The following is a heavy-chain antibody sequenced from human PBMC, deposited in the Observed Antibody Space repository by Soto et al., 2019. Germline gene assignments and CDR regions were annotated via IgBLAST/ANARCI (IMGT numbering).Heavy chain of an antibody. J-gene: IGHJ6*02. CDR1: GFTFSSYA. D-gene: IGHD2-2*01. CDR3: AKTSWGPLAAVVVPAATYYYYYYGMDV. CDR2: ISGSGGST. V-gene: IGHV3-23*01. Sequence: GGSLRLSCAASGFTFSSYAMSWVRQAPGKGLEWVSAISGSGGSTYYADSVKGRFTISRDNSKNTLYLQMNSLRAEDTAVYYCAKTSWGPLAAVVVPAATYYYYYYGMDVWGQGTTVTVSS.